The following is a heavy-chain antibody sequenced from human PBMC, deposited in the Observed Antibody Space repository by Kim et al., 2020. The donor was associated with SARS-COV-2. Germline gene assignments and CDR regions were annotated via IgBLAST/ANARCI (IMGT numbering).Heavy chain of an antibody. CDR1: GFMFSNYV. J-gene: IGHJ6*04. CDR3: ARDNTVVVVAGTGSGPYSYFGMDG. Sequence: GGSLRLSCAGTGFMFSNYVMNWVRQAPGKGLEWIASISTSSNFMSYADSVKGRFTISRDNARNSLFLQMDSLRAEDSAGYFCARDNTVVVVAGTGSGPYSYFGMDGGGEGTRVSVSS. V-gene: IGHV3-21*06. CDR2: ISTSSNFM. D-gene: IGHD6-25*01.